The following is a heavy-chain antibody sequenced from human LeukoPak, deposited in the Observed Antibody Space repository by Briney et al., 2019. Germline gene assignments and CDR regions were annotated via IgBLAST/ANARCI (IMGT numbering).Heavy chain of an antibody. V-gene: IGHV3-7*01. CDR3: ATDRGWRTSGYYLYYFEY. D-gene: IGHD3-3*01. CDR2: IKHDGSEK. J-gene: IGHJ4*02. Sequence: GGPLRLSCAASGFIFTNYFMSWVRQAPGKGLEWVASIKHDGSEKYYVDSVRGRFTISRDNTKNSLYLQMSSLRAEDTAVYYCATDRGWRTSGYYLYYFEYWGQGTLVTFSS. CDR1: GFIFTNYF.